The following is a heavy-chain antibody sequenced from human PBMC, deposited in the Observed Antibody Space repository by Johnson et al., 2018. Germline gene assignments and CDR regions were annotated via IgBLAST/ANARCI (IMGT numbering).Heavy chain of an antibody. CDR3: AREGDGGFLVVPMDV. J-gene: IGHJ6*02. Sequence: QEQLVQSGGGVVQPGRSLRLSCVASGFSFSNYGMHWVRQAPGKGLEWVAIIWYDGSYQYSTDSVKGRFTISRDNSKNTLYLQMNSLRAEDTAVYYCAREGDGGFLVVPMDVWCQGTTVTVSS. CDR1: GFSFSNYG. V-gene: IGHV3-33*01. CDR2: IWYDGSYQ. D-gene: IGHD3-10*01.